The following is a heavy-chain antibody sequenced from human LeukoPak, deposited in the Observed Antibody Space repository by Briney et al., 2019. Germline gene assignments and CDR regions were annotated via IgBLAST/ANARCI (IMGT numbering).Heavy chain of an antibody. CDR2: IYHSGSI. Sequence: SETLSLTCTVSGYSISSGYYWGWIRQPPGKGLEWIGSIYHSGSIYYNPSLKSRVTISVDTSKNQFSLKLSSVTAADTAVYYCARSSGTNSGGWFDPWGQGTLVTVSS. CDR1: GYSISSGYY. J-gene: IGHJ5*02. CDR3: ARSSGTNSGGWFDP. D-gene: IGHD1-26*01. V-gene: IGHV4-38-2*02.